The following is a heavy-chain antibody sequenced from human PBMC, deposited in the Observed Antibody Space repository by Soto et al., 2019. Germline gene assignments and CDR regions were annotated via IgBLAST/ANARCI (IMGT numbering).Heavy chain of an antibody. CDR2: IIPIFGTA. V-gene: IGHV1-69*01. D-gene: IGHD3-10*01. CDR1: GGTFSSYA. Sequence: QVQLVQSGAEVKKPGSSVKVSCKASGGTFSSYAISWVRQAPGQGLEWMGGIIPIFGTANYAQKFQGRVTITADESTSTAYMELSSLRAEDTAVYYCARVGNAVGFGEPFFDYWGQGTLVTVSS. CDR3: ARVGNAVGFGEPFFDY. J-gene: IGHJ4*02.